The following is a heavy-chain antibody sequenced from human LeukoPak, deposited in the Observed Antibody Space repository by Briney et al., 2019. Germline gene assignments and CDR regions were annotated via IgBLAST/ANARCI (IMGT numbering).Heavy chain of an antibody. CDR3: ARVPAAIRIHNWFAP. V-gene: IGHV4-39*01. D-gene: IGHD2-2*02. CDR2: IYYSGST. Sequence: SETLSLTCTVSGGSISSSSYYWGWIRQPPRKGLEWIGSIYYSGSTYYNPSLKSRVTISVDTSKNQFSLKLSSVTAADTAVYYCARVPAAIRIHNWFAPWGQGTLVTVFS. J-gene: IGHJ5*02. CDR1: GGSISSSSYY.